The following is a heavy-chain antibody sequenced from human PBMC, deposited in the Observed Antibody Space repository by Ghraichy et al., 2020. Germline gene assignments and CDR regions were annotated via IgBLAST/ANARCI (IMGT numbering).Heavy chain of an antibody. CDR3: ANHRMSPAPMVGPFDN. D-gene: IGHD3-10*01. CDR2: ISGSGVNA. V-gene: IGHV3-23*01. J-gene: IGHJ3*02. CDR1: GFTFSSYD. Sequence: GGSLRLSCAASGFTFSSYDMSWVRQAPGKGLEWVSGISGSGVNAYYADSVKGRFTISRDNSKNTLYLQMNCLTAEDTAVYYCANHRMSPAPMVGPFDNWGQGTMVTVSS.